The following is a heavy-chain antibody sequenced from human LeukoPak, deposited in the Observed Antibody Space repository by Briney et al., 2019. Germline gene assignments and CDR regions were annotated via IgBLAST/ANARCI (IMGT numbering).Heavy chain of an antibody. CDR3: ARAYSGSVYEAFDF. J-gene: IGHJ3*01. CDR2: ISYHGSNK. Sequence: GGSLRLSCAASRFTFSTHGMHWVRQAPGKGLEWVSVISYHGSNKHYADSVKGRFTISRDNSKNSLYLQMHSLRPEDTAVYYCARAYSGSVYEAFDFWGQGTMVTVSS. CDR1: RFTFSTHG. D-gene: IGHD1-26*01. V-gene: IGHV3-30-3*01.